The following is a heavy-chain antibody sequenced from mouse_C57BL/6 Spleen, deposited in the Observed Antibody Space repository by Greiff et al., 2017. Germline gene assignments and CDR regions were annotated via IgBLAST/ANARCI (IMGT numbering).Heavy chain of an antibody. J-gene: IGHJ2*01. CDR1: GYAFSSYW. CDR2: IYPGDGDT. D-gene: IGHD1-1*01. Sequence: VQRVESGAELVKPGASVKISCKASGYAFSSYWMNWVKQRPGKGLEWIGQIYPGDGDTNYNGKFKGKATLTADKSSSTAYMQLSSLTSEDSAVYFCAREGYGSSFSDYWGQGTTLTVSS. V-gene: IGHV1-80*01. CDR3: AREGYGSSFSDY.